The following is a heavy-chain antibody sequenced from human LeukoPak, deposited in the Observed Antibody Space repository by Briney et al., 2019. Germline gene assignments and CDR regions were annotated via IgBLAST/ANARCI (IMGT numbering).Heavy chain of an antibody. CDR1: GFTFSSYA. Sequence: PGGSLRLSCAVSGFTFSSYAMHWVRQAPGKGLEWVAVISHDESNKYYVDSVKGRFTISRDNSRDTLNLQMNSLRVEDTAVYYCARELTREGVTRFDYWGQGTLVTVSS. J-gene: IGHJ4*02. V-gene: IGHV3-30-3*01. CDR2: ISHDESNK. D-gene: IGHD4-23*01. CDR3: ARELTREGVTRFDY.